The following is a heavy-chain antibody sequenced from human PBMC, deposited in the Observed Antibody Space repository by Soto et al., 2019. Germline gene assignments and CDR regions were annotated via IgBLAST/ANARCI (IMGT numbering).Heavy chain of an antibody. V-gene: IGHV3-73*01. D-gene: IGHD1-26*01. CDR2: IRSKANSYAT. Sequence: GGSLRLSCAASGFTFSGSAMHWVRQASGKGLEWVGRIRSKANSYATAYAASVKGRFTISRDDSKNTAYLQMNSLKTEDTAVYYCTRQPRGGSYWFDPWGQGTLVTVSS. CDR1: GFTFSGSA. CDR3: TRQPRGGSYWFDP. J-gene: IGHJ5*02.